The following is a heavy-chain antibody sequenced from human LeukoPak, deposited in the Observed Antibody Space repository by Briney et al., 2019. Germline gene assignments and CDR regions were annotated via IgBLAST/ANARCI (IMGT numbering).Heavy chain of an antibody. Sequence: ASVKVSCKASGYTFTSYYMHWVRQAPGQGLEWMGWINPNSGGTSYAQKFQGRVTMTRDTSISTAYMELSRLRSDDTAVYYCARGGYQLLPTDAFDIWGQGTMVTVSS. CDR1: GYTFTSYY. CDR3: ARGGYQLLPTDAFDI. CDR2: INPNSGGT. J-gene: IGHJ3*02. D-gene: IGHD2-2*01. V-gene: IGHV1-2*02.